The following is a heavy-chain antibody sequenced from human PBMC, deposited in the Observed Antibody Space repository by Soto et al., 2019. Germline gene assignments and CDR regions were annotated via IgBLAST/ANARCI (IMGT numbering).Heavy chain of an antibody. Sequence: LSLTCTVSGGSIRSYYWSWLRQPPGQGLEWIGYIYYSGSTNYNPSLKRRVTISVDTTKNQISLKLSSVTAADPAVYYCARDSGPEYDDSSGHGVYAFDIWGQGTMVTVSS. J-gene: IGHJ3*02. V-gene: IGHV4-59*01. CDR2: IYYSGST. CDR3: ARDSGPEYDDSSGHGVYAFDI. CDR1: GGSIRSYY. D-gene: IGHD3-22*01.